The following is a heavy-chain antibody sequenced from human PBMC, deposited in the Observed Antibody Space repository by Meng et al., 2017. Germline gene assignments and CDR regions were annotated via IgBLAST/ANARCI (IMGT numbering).Heavy chain of an antibody. V-gene: IGHV4-59*01. CDR2: IYYSGST. J-gene: IGHJ3*02. CDR1: GGSISSYY. Sequence: SETLSLTCTVSGGSISSYYWSWIRQPPGKGLEWIGSIYYSGSTYYNPSLKSRVTISVDTSKNQFSLKLSSVTAADTAVYYCARVRGYYYGSGSAAAFDIWGQGTMVTVSS. D-gene: IGHD3-10*01. CDR3: ARVRGYYYGSGSAAAFDI.